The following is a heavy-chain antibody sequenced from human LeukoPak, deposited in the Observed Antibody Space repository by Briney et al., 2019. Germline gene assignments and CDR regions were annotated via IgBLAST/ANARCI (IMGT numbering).Heavy chain of an antibody. CDR2: IYYSGST. CDR1: GGSISSGDYY. CDR3: ARASMSYDSSD. Sequence: SETLSLTCTVSGGSISSGDYYWSWIRQPPGKGLEWIGYIYYSGSTYYNPSLKSRVIISVDTSKNQFSLKLSSVTAADTAVYYCARASMSYDSSDWGQGTLVTVSS. V-gene: IGHV4-30-4*01. J-gene: IGHJ4*02. D-gene: IGHD3-22*01.